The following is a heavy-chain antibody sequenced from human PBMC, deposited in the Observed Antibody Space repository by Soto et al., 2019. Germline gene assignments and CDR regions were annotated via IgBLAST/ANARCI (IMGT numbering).Heavy chain of an antibody. Sequence: SETLSLTCAVSGGSISSGGYSWSWIRQPPGKGLEWIGYIYHSGSTYYNPSLKSRVTISVDTSKNQFSLKLSSVTAADTAVYYCASNSYGYIFYEYWGQGTLVTVSS. D-gene: IGHD5-18*01. CDR1: GGSISSGGYS. CDR2: IYHSGST. J-gene: IGHJ4*02. CDR3: ASNSYGYIFYEY. V-gene: IGHV4-30-2*05.